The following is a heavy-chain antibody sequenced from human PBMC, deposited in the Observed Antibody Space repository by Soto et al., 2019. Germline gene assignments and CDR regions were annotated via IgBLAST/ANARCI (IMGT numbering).Heavy chain of an antibody. CDR2: IKSKTDGGTT. CDR1: VFPFFTAW. J-gene: IGHJ4*02. V-gene: IGHV3-15*01. Sequence: WGSLRLFCAAFVFPFFTAWMKLFCQAPWKSLEWVGRIKSKTDGGTTDYAAPVKGRFTISRDDSKNTLYLQMNSLKTEDTAVYYCTTVPVGDTAMVSLDYWGQGTLVTVSS. CDR3: TTVPVGDTAMVSLDY. D-gene: IGHD5-18*01.